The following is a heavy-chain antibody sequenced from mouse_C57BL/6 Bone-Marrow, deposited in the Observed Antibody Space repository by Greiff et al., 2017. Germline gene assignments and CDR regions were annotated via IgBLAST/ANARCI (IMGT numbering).Heavy chain of an antibody. CDR3: ARHRGGLRRWYFDV. D-gene: IGHD2-4*01. V-gene: IGHV5-2*01. Sequence: EVNLVESGGGLVQPGESLKLSCESNEYEFPSHDMSWVRKTPEKRLELVAAINSDGGSTYYPDTMERRFIIARDNNKKTLYLQMSSLRSEDTALYYCARHRGGLRRWYFDVWGTGTTVTVSS. CDR1: EYEFPSHD. J-gene: IGHJ1*03. CDR2: INSDGGST.